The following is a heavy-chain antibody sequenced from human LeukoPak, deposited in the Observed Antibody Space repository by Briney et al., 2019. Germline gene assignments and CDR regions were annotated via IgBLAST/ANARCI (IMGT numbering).Heavy chain of an antibody. CDR2: IYPGDSDT. CDR1: GYPFINYW. CDR3: ARHSKTGSTYYGMDV. J-gene: IGHJ6*02. Sequence: GESLKISCKGSGYPFINYWIAWMRQMPGKGLEWVGIIYPGDSDTAYSPSFQGQVTISADRSISTAYLQWSSLEASDTAVYYCARHSKTGSTYYGMDVWGQGTTVTVSS. V-gene: IGHV5-51*01. D-gene: IGHD1-7*01.